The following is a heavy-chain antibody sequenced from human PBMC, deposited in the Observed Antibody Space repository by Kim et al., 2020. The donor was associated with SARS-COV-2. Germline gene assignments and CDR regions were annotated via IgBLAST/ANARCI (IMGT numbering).Heavy chain of an antibody. CDR2: IYYSGST. CDR1: GGSISSYY. CDR3: ARDRSVCSSTSCYVYGMDV. D-gene: IGHD2-2*01. Sequence: SETLSLTCTVSGGSISSYYWSWIRQPPGKGLEWIGYIYYSGSTNYNPSLKSRVTISVDTSKNQFSLKLSSVTAADTAVYYCARDRSVCSSTSCYVYGMDV. V-gene: IGHV4-59*01. J-gene: IGHJ6*01.